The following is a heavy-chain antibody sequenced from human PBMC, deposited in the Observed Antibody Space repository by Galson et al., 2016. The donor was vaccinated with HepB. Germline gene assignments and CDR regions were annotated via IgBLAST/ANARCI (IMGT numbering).Heavy chain of an antibody. V-gene: IGHV3-23*01. J-gene: IGHJ3*01. CDR2: ISPNGGET. Sequence: LTLTCTFSGFSLSTSGMCVSWVRQAPGKGLEWVSSISPNGGETHYADSVRGRFTISRDNLRNTVYLQMNSLRAEDTAIYFCSNPKYFYDINFPDDAFDVWGQGTVVTVS. CDR3: SNPKYFYDINFPDDAFDV. CDR1: GFSLSTSG. D-gene: IGHD3-22*01.